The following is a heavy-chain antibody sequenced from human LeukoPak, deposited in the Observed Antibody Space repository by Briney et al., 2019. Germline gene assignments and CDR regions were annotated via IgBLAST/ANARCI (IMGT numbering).Heavy chain of an antibody. V-gene: IGHV4-61*02. CDR1: GGSISSGSYY. J-gene: IGHJ5*02. CDR3: ARSGNLVVPAVLSNWFDP. Sequence: SGTLSLTCTVSGGSISSGSYYWSWIRQPAGEGLEWIGRIYTSGSTNYNPSLKSRVTISVDTSKNQFSLKLSSVTAADTAVYYCARSGNLVVPAVLSNWFDPWGQGTLVTVSS. CDR2: IYTSGST. D-gene: IGHD2-2*01.